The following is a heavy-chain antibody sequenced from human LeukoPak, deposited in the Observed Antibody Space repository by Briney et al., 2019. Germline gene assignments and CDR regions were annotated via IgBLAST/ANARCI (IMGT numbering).Heavy chain of an antibody. CDR2: LFYSGST. CDR3: ATVAVIRGVTYFDY. D-gene: IGHD3-10*01. Sequence: SETLSLTCTVSGGSISSYYWSWIRQPPGKGLEWIAYLFYSGSTDYNPSLESRVTISVDTSKNQFSLKLRSVTAADTAVYYCATVAVIRGVTYFDYWGQGTLVSVSS. CDR1: GGSISSYY. V-gene: IGHV4-59*01. J-gene: IGHJ4*02.